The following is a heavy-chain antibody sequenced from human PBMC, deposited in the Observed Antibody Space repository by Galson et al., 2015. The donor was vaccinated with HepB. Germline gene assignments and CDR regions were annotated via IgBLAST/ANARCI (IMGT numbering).Heavy chain of an antibody. V-gene: IGHV3-23*01. Sequence: SLRLSCAASGFTFSTYAMSWVRQAPGKGLEWVSAISGSGGSTYYADSVKGRFTISRDNSKNTLYLQMNSLRAEDTAVYYCAKDPNIQLLAAYGMDVWGQGTTVTVSS. CDR3: AKDPNIQLLAAYGMDV. CDR2: ISGSGGST. J-gene: IGHJ6*02. CDR1: GFTFSTYA. D-gene: IGHD5-18*01.